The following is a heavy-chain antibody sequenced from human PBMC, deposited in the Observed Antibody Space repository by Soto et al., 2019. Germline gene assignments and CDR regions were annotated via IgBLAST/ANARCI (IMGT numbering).Heavy chain of an antibody. V-gene: IGHV1-69*13. J-gene: IGHJ4*02. CDR3: ARDLFKCIGTSCYRFAYFDY. D-gene: IGHD2-2*01. CDR2: IIPIFGTA. CDR1: GGTFSSYA. Sequence: SVKVSCKASGGTFSSYAISWVRQAPGQGLEWMGGIIPIFGTANYAQKFQGRVTITADESTSTAYMELSSLRSEDTAVYYCARDLFKCIGTSCYRFAYFDYWGQGTLVTVSS.